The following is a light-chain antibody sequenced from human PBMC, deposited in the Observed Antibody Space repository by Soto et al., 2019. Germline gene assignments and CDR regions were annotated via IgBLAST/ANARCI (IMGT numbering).Light chain of an antibody. J-gene: IGKJ1*01. V-gene: IGKV1-6*01. CDR2: AAS. CDR1: QDIRND. CDR3: LQDYNYPRT. Sequence: AIQMTQSPSSLSASVGDRVTISCRASQDIRNDLGWYQQKPGKAPKLLIYAASDLESGVPSRFSGSGSGTDFTLTISSLQPEDFASYYCLQDYNYPRTFGQGTKVEIK.